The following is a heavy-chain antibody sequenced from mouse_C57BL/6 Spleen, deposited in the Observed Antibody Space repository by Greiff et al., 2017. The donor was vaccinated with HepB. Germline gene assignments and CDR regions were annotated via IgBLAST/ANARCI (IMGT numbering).Heavy chain of an antibody. D-gene: IGHD2-3*01. Sequence: VKLQQSGAELVKPGASVKISCKASGYAFSSYWMNWVKQRPGKGLEWIGQIYPGDGDTNYNGKFKGKATLTADKSSSTAYMQLSSLTSEDSAVYFCANDGYLEWFAYWGQGTLVTVSA. CDR1: GYAFSSYW. V-gene: IGHV1-80*01. CDR3: ANDGYLEWFAY. J-gene: IGHJ3*01. CDR2: IYPGDGDT.